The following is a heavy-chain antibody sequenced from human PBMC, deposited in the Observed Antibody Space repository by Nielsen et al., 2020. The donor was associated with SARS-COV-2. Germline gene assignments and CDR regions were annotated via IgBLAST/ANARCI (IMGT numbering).Heavy chain of an antibody. D-gene: IGHD3-3*01. CDR1: GFIFSDYP. J-gene: IGHJ4*02. CDR2: ISSDGIKK. Sequence: GESLKISCVASGFIFSDYPIHWVRQAPGKGPEWVAVISSDGIKKDYADSVKGRFTISRDNAKNSLYLQMNSLRAEDTAVYYCVRDSSVVIWSGYPVDWGQGTLVTVSS. V-gene: IGHV3-30-3*01. CDR3: VRDSSVVIWSGYPVD.